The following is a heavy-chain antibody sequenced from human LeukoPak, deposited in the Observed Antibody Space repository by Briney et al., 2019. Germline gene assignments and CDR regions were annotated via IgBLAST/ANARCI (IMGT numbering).Heavy chain of an antibody. D-gene: IGHD3-10*01. CDR2: IYPGDSDT. V-gene: IGHV5-51*01. J-gene: IGHJ5*02. CDR1: GYSFTSYW. Sequence: GGSLKISCKGSGYSFTSYWIGWVRQMPGKGLEWMGIIYPGDSDTRYSPSFQGQVTISADKSISTAYLQWSSLKASDTAMYYCARQGFGEFLYNWFDPWGQGTLVTVSS. CDR3: ARQGFGEFLYNWFDP.